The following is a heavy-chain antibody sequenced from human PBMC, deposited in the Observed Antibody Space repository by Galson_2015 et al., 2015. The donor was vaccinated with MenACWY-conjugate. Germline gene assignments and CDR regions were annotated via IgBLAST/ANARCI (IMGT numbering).Heavy chain of an antibody. V-gene: IGHV4-59*01. J-gene: IGHJ4*02. D-gene: IGHD6-19*01. CDR2: ISYSGST. CDR1: GGSISGYY. CDR3: ARAVGGWYFDS. Sequence: LSLTCAVSGGSISGYYWSWIRQPPGKGLECIGYISYSGSTNYNPSLKSRVTISVDTSKNQFSLKLSSVTAADTAVYYCARAVGGWYFDSWGQGTLVTVSS.